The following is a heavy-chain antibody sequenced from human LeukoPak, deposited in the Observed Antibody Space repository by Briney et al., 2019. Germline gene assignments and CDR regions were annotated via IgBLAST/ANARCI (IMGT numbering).Heavy chain of an antibody. CDR2: ISWDGADT. CDR3: AKARNDGDYFDY. CDR1: GFTFDDFA. D-gene: IGHD1-1*01. J-gene: IGHJ4*02. Sequence: GGSLRLSCAASGFTFDDFAMHWVRQAPGKALGWVSLISWDGADTYYADSVKGRFTISRDNNENSLYLQMNSLRAEDTALYYCAKARNDGDYFDYWGQGTLVTVSS. V-gene: IGHV3-43D*04.